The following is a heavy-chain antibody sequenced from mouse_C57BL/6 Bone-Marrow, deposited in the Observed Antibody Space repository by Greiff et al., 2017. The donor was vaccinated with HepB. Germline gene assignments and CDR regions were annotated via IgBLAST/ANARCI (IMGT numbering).Heavy chain of an antibody. J-gene: IGHJ2*01. D-gene: IGHD2-4*01. CDR3: ARDFDYDGGY. V-gene: IGHV5-4*01. CDR2: ISDGGSYT. Sequence: EVNVVESGGGLVKPGGSLKLSCAASGFTFSSYAMSWVRQTPEKRLEWVATISDGGSYTYYPDNVKGRFTICRDNAKNNLYLQMSHLKSEDTAMYYCARDFDYDGGYWGQGTTLTVSS. CDR1: GFTFSSYA.